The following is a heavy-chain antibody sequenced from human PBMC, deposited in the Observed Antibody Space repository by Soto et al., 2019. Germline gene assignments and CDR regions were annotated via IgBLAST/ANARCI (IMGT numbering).Heavy chain of an antibody. Sequence: QVQLQESGPGLVKPSQTLSLTCTVSGGSISSGDYYWSWIRQPPGKGLEWIGYIYYSGSTYYNPSLKGRVTNCXXTXKXXVTLEPSPAAAADRAVYYCARTGKPRAAYYSGKEVWGQGTTGPVSS. J-gene: IGHJ6*02. CDR3: ARTGKPRAAYYSGKEV. CDR1: GGSISSGDYY. CDR2: IYYSGST. D-gene: IGHD3-10*01. V-gene: IGHV4-30-4*01.